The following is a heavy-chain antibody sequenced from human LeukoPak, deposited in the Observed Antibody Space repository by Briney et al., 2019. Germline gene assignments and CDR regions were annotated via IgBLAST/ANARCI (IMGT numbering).Heavy chain of an antibody. CDR1: GGSIGSYY. Sequence: SETLSLTCTVSGGSIGSYYWSWIRQPAGRGLEWIGRLYTSGSTNYNPSLKSRVTISVDTSKNQFSLKLSSVTAADTAVYYCARVFGSGYYYQNDWGQGTLVTVSS. CDR2: LYTSGST. CDR3: ARVFGSGYYYQND. V-gene: IGHV4-4*07. D-gene: IGHD3-22*01. J-gene: IGHJ4*02.